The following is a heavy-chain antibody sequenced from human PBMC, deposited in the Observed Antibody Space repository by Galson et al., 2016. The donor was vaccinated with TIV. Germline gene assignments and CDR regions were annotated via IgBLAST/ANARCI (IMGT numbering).Heavy chain of an antibody. D-gene: IGHD3-16*01. J-gene: IGHJ4*02. V-gene: IGHV6-1*01. CDR1: GDSVSSNSAA. CDR3: ARATPSVFGIIMTLDS. CDR2: TFYRSKWYN. Sequence: CAISGDSVSSNSAAWNWLRHSPSRGLEWLGRTFYRSKWYNDYAPSVKSRITINPDTSKNQFSLQLNSVTPEDTAVYYCARATPSVFGIIMTLDSWGQGTLVTVSS.